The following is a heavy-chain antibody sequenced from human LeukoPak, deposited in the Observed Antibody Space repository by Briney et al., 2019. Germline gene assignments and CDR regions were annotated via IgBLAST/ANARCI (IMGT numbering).Heavy chain of an antibody. J-gene: IGHJ5*02. CDR1: GFTVSSNY. V-gene: IGHV3-66*01. D-gene: IGHD5-18*01. Sequence: QSGGSLRLSCAASGFTVSSNYMSWVRQAPGKGLEWVSVIYSGGSTYYADSVKGRFTISRDNSKNTLYLQVNSLRAEDTAVYYCARAWGYSYGFKAGWFDPWGQGTLVTVSS. CDR3: ARAWGYSYGFKAGWFDP. CDR2: IYSGGST.